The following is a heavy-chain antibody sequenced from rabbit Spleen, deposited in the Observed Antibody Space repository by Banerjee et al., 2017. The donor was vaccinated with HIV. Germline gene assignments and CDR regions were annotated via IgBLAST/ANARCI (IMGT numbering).Heavy chain of an antibody. J-gene: IGHJ4*01. Sequence: QEQLEESGGDLVKPGASLTLTCTASGFSFISSYWICWVRQAPGKGLEWIACIYAGSSGNTYYASWAKGRFTISKTSSTVTLQMASLTAADTATYFCARGVTGGIGWNFGWWGQGTLVTVS. CDR3: ARGVTGGIGWNFGW. CDR1: GFSFISSYW. CDR2: IYAGSSGNT. D-gene: IGHD4-1*01. V-gene: IGHV1S45*01.